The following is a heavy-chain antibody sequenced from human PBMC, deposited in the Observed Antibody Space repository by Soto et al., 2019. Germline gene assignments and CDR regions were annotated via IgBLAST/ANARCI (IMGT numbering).Heavy chain of an antibody. D-gene: IGHD6-6*01. CDR3: ARGEVWQLAARPIFDY. Sequence: QVQLVQSGAEVKKPGASVKVSCETSGYTYTSYAIHWVRQAPGQRPEWMGWISAGNGNTKYSETSRGRVTITSDSSARTAYMDLTSLTSEDTALYYCARGEVWQLAARPIFDYWGQGTLVTVSS. J-gene: IGHJ4*02. CDR2: ISAGNGNT. CDR1: GYTYTSYA. V-gene: IGHV1-3*01.